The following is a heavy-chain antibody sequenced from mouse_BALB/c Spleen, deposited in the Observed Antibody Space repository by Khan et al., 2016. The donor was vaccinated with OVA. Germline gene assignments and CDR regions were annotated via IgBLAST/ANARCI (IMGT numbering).Heavy chain of an antibody. CDR2: ISDGGSYT. CDR3: ERGYYGNQFSY. D-gene: IGHD2-1*01. Sequence: EVELVESGGGVVKPGGSLKLSCAASGSTFSDYYMYWVRQTPEKRLEWVATISDGGSYTSYTDSVKGRFTISRDDAKNNLYLQMSSLKSEDTAIYYCERGYYGNQFSYGGQGTLITVSA. CDR1: GSTFSDYY. V-gene: IGHV5-4*02. J-gene: IGHJ3*01.